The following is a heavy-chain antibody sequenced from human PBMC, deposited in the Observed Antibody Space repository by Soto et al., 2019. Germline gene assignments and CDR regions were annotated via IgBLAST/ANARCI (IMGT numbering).Heavy chain of an antibody. CDR1: GFTFRNYW. J-gene: IGHJ4*02. CDR2: IKHDGSET. CDR3: AKGYGYYFDS. V-gene: IGHV3-7*03. D-gene: IGHD5-18*01. Sequence: EVQLVESGGCLVQPGGSLRLSCAASGFTFRNYWMSWVRQAPGKGLEWVLSIKHDGSETYSVDSVRGRFTSSRDNAENSVDLQMHSLRADDTAVYFCAKGYGYYFDSWGQGTQVTVSS.